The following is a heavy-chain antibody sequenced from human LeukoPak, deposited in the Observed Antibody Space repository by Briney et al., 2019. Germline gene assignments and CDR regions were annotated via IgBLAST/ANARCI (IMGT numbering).Heavy chain of an antibody. V-gene: IGHV1-69*04. D-gene: IGHD4-17*01. Sequence: ASVKVSCKASGGTFSSYAISWVRQAPGQGLEWMGRIIPILGIANYAQKFQGRVTITADKSTSTAYMELSSLRSEDTAVYYCARVPTVTESWFDPWGQGTLVTVSS. CDR3: ARVPTVTESWFDP. J-gene: IGHJ5*02. CDR2: IIPILGIA. CDR1: GGTFSSYA.